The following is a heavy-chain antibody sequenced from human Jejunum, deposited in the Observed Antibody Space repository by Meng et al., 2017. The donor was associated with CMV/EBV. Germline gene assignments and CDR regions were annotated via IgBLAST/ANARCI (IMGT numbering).Heavy chain of an antibody. CDR1: YG. D-gene: IGHD2-15*01. V-gene: IGHV3-30*02. Sequence: YGMHWVRQAPGKGLEWVTFIRYGGSDKYYADSVKGRFTISRDNSKNTLFLQMNSLRPEDTAVYYCAKDLPFVGYCSGASCYSFDYWGQGTLVTVSS. J-gene: IGHJ4*02. CDR3: AKDLPFVGYCSGASCYSFDY. CDR2: IRYGGSDK.